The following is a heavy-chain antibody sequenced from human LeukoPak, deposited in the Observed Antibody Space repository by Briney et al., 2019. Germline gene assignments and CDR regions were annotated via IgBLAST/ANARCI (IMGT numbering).Heavy chain of an antibody. D-gene: IGHD3-16*01. J-gene: IGHJ5*02. CDR1: GGSFSGYY. V-gene: IGHV4-34*01. CDR2: INHSGST. CDR3: ARGPFGGSYGFDP. Sequence: SETLSLTCAVYGGSFSGYYWSWIRQPPGKGPEWSGEINHSGSTNYNPSLKSRVTISVDTSKNQFSLKLSSVTAADTAVYYCARGPFGGSYGFDPWGQGTLVTVSS.